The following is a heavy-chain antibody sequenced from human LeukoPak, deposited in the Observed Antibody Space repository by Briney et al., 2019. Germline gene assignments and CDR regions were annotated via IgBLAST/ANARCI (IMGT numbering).Heavy chain of an antibody. V-gene: IGHV7-4-1*02. D-gene: IGHD2-2*02. CDR2: INTNTGNP. Sequence: ASVKVSCKASGYTFTSYAMNWVRQAPGQGVEWMGWINTNTGNPTYAQGFTGRFVFSLDPSVSTAYLQISSLKAEDTAVYYCASSAAILDYWGQGTLVTVSS. CDR3: ASSAAILDY. CDR1: GYTFTSYA. J-gene: IGHJ4*02.